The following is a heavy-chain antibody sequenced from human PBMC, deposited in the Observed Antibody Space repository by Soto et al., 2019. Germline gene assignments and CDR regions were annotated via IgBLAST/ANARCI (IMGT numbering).Heavy chain of an antibody. CDR3: ARDRLGGTEGTNWLDP. Sequence: QEELVQPGGGVVQPGRSLRLSCAASGFKFNSYGMHWVRQAPGKGLEWVAVISYDGTDTSYGDSVKGRFTISRDNTRNTLHLQMTSLSVDDTAVYYCARDRLGGTEGTNWLDPWGQGSLVIVSS. V-gene: IGHV3-33*01. CDR2: ISYDGTDT. CDR1: GFKFNSYG. J-gene: IGHJ5*02.